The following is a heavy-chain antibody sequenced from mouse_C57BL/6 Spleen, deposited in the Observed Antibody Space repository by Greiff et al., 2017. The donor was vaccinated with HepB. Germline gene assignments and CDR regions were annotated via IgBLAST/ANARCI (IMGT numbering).Heavy chain of an antibody. CDR1: GFTFSDYY. Sequence: EVQVVESEGGLVQPGSSMKLSCTASGFTFSDYYMAWVRQVPEKGLEWVANINYDGSSTYYLDSLKSRFIISRDNAKNILYLQMSSLKSEDTATYYCARESYDYWYFDVWGTGTTVTVSS. V-gene: IGHV5-16*01. D-gene: IGHD2-12*01. CDR3: ARESYDYWYFDV. CDR2: INYDGSST. J-gene: IGHJ1*03.